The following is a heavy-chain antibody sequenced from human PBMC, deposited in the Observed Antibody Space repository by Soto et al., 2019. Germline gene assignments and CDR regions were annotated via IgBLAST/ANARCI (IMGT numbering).Heavy chain of an antibody. CDR1: GGTFSSYA. V-gene: IGHV1-69*10. CDR3: ARVVGATIDYYYGMDV. J-gene: IGHJ6*02. CDR2: IIPILGIA. Sequence: SVKVSCKASGGTFSSYAISWVRQAPGQGLEWMGGIIPILGIANYAQKFQGRVTITADKSTSTAYMELSSLRSEDTAVYYCARVVGATIDYYYGMDVWGQGTTVTVSS. D-gene: IGHD1-26*01.